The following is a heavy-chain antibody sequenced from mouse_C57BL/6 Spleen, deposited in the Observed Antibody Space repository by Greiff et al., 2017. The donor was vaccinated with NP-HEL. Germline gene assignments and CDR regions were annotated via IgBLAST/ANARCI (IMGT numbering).Heavy chain of an antibody. Sequence: VQLKESGAELVKPGASVKLSCTASGFNIKDYYMHWVKQRTEQGLEWIGRIDPEDGETKYAPKFQGKATITADTSSNTAYLQLSSLTSEDTAVYYCASSLLRGGNYFDYWGQGTTLTVSS. CDR1: GFNIKDYY. J-gene: IGHJ2*01. D-gene: IGHD1-1*01. V-gene: IGHV14-2*01. CDR3: ASSLLRGGNYFDY. CDR2: IDPEDGET.